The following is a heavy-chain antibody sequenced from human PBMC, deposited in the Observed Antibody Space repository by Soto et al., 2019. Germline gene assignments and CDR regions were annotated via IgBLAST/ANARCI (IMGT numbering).Heavy chain of an antibody. CDR1: GFTFSSYG. J-gene: IGHJ6*02. CDR2: ISYDGSNK. Sequence: QVQLVESGGGVVQPGRSLRLSCAASGFTFSSYGMHWVRQAPGKGLEWVAVISYDGSNKYYADSVNGRFTISRDNSKNTLYLQMNSLRAEDTAGSYWATIGHYDFWRSSGMDVWGQGTTVTVSS. CDR3: ATIGHYDFWRSSGMDV. D-gene: IGHD3-3*01. V-gene: IGHV3-30*03.